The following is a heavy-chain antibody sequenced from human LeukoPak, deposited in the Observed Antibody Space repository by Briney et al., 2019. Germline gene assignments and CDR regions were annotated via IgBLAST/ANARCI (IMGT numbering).Heavy chain of an antibody. Sequence: ASETLSLTCAVYGGSFSGYCWSWIRQPPGKGLEWIGEINHSGSTNYNPSLKSRVTISVDTSKNQFSLKLSSVTAADTAVYYCARGGHCSSTSCYTGAYPGGGQTRNWFDPWGQGTLVTVSS. CDR3: ARGGHCSSTSCYTGAYPGGGQTRNWFDP. CDR2: INHSGST. D-gene: IGHD2-2*02. V-gene: IGHV4-34*01. J-gene: IGHJ5*02. CDR1: GGSFSGYC.